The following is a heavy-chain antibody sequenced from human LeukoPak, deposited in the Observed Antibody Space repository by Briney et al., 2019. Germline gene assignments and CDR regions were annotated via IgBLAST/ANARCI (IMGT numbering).Heavy chain of an antibody. CDR3: ARGSSTGFDWFDP. V-gene: IGHV4-4*07. D-gene: IGHD2-2*01. Sequence: SETLSLTCTVSSGSISGYYWTWIRQPAGKGLDWIGRMFFSGSTNYNPSLKSRVTMSVDTSKNQFSLKLSSVTAADTAVYYCARGSSTGFDWFDPWGQGTLVTVSS. CDR2: MFFSGST. CDR1: SGSISGYY. J-gene: IGHJ5*02.